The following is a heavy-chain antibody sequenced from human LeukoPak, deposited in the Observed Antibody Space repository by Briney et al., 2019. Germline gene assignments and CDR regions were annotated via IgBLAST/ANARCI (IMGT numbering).Heavy chain of an antibody. J-gene: IGHJ4*02. V-gene: IGHV4-39*01. CDR2: IYYSGST. D-gene: IGHD3-10*01. CDR1: GGSISSSSYY. CDR3: ARLTYGSGY. Sequence: SETLSLTCTVSGGSISSSSYYWGWIRQPPGKGLEWIGSIYYSGSTYYNPSLKSRVTISVDTSKNQFSLKLSSVTAADTAVYYCARLTYGSGYWGQGTLVTVSS.